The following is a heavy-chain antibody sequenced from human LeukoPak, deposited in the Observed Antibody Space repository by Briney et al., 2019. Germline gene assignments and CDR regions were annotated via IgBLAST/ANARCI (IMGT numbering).Heavy chain of an antibody. CDR2: IYYSGST. CDR1: GGSISSSTYY. CDR3: ARLPYYGSGSEEGFDI. J-gene: IGHJ3*02. V-gene: IGHV4-39*01. Sequence: SETLSLTCTVSGGSISSSTYYWGWIRQPPGKGLEWIGSIYYSGSTYYNPSLKSRVTISVDTSKNQFSLKLSSVTAADTAVYYCARLPYYGSGSEEGFDIWGQGTMVTVSS. D-gene: IGHD3-10*01.